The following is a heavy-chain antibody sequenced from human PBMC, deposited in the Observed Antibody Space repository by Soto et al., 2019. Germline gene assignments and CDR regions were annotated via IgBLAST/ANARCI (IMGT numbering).Heavy chain of an antibody. CDR1: GYNFGKYW. CDR3: ARLYCSGSSCSPYHSYFGMDL. D-gene: IGHD2-2*01. V-gene: IGHV5-51*01. J-gene: IGHJ6*02. Sequence: GESLKTSCKGLGYNFGKYWIGWVRQMPGKGVEWMGLIYPGDSATRYSPSFLGQVTLSADKSISTAYLQSNSLKASDTAIYYCARLYCSGSSCSPYHSYFGMDLWGPGTTVPLSS. CDR2: IYPGDSAT.